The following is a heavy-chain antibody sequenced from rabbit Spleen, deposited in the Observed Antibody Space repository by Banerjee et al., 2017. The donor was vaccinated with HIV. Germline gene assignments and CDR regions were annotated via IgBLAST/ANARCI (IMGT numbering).Heavy chain of an antibody. D-gene: IGHD1-1*01. CDR2: IYAGSSDVF. V-gene: IGHV1S45*01. CDR3: ARDLVSVIGWNFNL. J-gene: IGHJ4*01. CDR1: GFTRSNYY. Sequence: QEQLEESGGGLVQPEGSLTVTCTASGFTRSNYYMCWVRQAPGKGLEWIACIYAGSSDVFYYASWAKGRFTTSKTSSTTVTLQMTSLTAADTATYFCARDLVSVIGWNFNLWGQGTLVTVS.